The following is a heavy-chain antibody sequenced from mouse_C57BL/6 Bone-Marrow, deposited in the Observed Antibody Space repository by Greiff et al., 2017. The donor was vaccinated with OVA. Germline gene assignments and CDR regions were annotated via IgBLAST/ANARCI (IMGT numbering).Heavy chain of an antibody. Sequence: EVKVVESGGGLVQPGGSLKLSCAASGFTFSDYYMYWVRQTPEKRLEWVAYISNGGGSTYYPDTVKGRFTISRDNAKNTLYLQMSRLKSEDTAMYYCASALSYYGSSYGFADWGQGTLVTVSA. V-gene: IGHV5-12*01. D-gene: IGHD1-1*01. CDR2: ISNGGGST. J-gene: IGHJ3*01. CDR3: ASALSYYGSSYGFAD. CDR1: GFTFSDYY.